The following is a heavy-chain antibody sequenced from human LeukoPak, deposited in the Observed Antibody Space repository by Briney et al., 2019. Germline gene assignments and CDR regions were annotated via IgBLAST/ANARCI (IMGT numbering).Heavy chain of an antibody. CDR2: ISSSSSYT. V-gene: IGHV3-11*03. D-gene: IGHD5-24*01. CDR1: GFTFSDYY. Sequence: GGSLRLSCAASGFTFSDYYMSWIRQAPGKGLEWVSYISSSSSYTNYADSVKGRFTISRDNAKNSLYLQMNSLRAEDTAVYYCATTRDGYKLDDYWGQGTLVTVSS. CDR3: ATTRDGYKLDDY. J-gene: IGHJ4*02.